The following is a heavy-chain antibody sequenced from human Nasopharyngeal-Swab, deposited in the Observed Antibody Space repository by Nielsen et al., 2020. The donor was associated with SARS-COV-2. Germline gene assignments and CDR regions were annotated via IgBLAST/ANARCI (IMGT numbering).Heavy chain of an antibody. CDR3: ARGYRGYSGYDYYYYYMDV. D-gene: IGHD5-12*01. Sequence: WVRQAPGQGLEWMGWISAYNGNTNYAQKLQGRVTMTTDTSTSTAYMELRSLRSDDTAVYYCARGYRGYSGYDYYYYYMDVWGKGTTVTVSS. V-gene: IGHV1-18*01. J-gene: IGHJ6*03. CDR2: ISAYNGNT.